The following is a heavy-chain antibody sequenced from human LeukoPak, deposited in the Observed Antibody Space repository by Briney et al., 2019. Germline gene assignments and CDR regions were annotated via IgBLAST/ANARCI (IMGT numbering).Heavy chain of an antibody. CDR1: GYTFTGYY. D-gene: IGHD6-13*01. V-gene: IGHV1-2*04. J-gene: IGHJ4*02. CDR3: ARERRSSSSFDY. CDR2: INPNSGGT. Sequence: ASVKVSCKASGYTFTGYYMHWVRQAPGQGLEWMGWINPNSGGTNYAQKFRGWVTMTRDTSISTAYMELSRLRSDDTAVYYCARERRSSSSFDYWGQGTLVTVSS.